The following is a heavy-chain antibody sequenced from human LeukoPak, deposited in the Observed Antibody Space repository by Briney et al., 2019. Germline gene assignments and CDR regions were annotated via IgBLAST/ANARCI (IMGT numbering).Heavy chain of an antibody. CDR3: ALLAVASDFDY. V-gene: IGHV3-7*01. D-gene: IGHD6-19*01. J-gene: IGHJ4*02. CDR2: IKQAGGEK. Sequence: PGGSLRLSCAASGFTFSDYWMNWVRQAPGKGLEWVANIKQAGGEKYYVDSVKGRFTISRDNAKNSLYLQMSGLRAEDTAVYYCALLAVASDFDYWGQGALVTVSS. CDR1: GFTFSDYW.